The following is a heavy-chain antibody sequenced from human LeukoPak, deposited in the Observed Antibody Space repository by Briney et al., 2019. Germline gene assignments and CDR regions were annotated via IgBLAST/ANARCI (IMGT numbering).Heavy chain of an antibody. CDR2: IYYSGST. CDR1: GGSISSGGYY. CDR3: ARDVGAEERAFDI. D-gene: IGHD3-16*01. V-gene: IGHV4-31*03. Sequence: PSQTLSLTCTVSGGSISSGGYYWSWIRQHPGTGLEWIGYIYYSGSTNYNPSLKSRVTISVDTSKNQFSLKLSSVTAADTAVYYCARDVGAEERAFDIWGQGTMVTVSS. J-gene: IGHJ3*02.